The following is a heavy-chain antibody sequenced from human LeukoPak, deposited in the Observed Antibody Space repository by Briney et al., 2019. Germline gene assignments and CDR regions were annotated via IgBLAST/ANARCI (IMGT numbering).Heavy chain of an antibody. J-gene: IGHJ4*02. Sequence: GGSLRLSCAASGLTFYTYGMHWVRQAPGKGLEYVSGIGPDGDTTYYANSVKGRFTISRDNSKYMLYLQMGSLTTDDMAVYYCARGAQLTDYWGQGTLVTVSS. CDR2: IGPDGDTT. CDR1: GLTFYTYG. V-gene: IGHV3-64*01. CDR3: ARGAQLTDY. D-gene: IGHD6-13*01.